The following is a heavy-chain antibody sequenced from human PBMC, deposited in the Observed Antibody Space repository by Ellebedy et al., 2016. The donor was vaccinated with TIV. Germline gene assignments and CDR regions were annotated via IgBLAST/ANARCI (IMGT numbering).Heavy chain of an antibody. V-gene: IGHV4-4*02. Sequence: MPSETLSLTCAVSGGSISSSNWWSWVRQPPGKGLEWIGEIYHSGSTNYNPSLKSRVTISVDKSKNQFSLKLSSVTAADTAVYYCARDRYGDYAFDYWGQGTLVTVSS. D-gene: IGHD4-17*01. CDR3: ARDRYGDYAFDY. CDR1: GGSISSSNW. J-gene: IGHJ4*02. CDR2: IYHSGST.